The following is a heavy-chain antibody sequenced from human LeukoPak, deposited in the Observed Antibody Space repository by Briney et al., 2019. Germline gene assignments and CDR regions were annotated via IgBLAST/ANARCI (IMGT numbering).Heavy chain of an antibody. Sequence: GASVKVSCKSSGYSFTSYSITRVRQAPGQGLEWVGWINANTGNPTYAQGFTGRFVFSLDTSVSTAYLQISSLKAEDTAVYYCAREVLRFDYWGQGTLVTVSS. CDR2: INANTGNP. CDR3: AREVLRFDY. V-gene: IGHV7-4-1*02. CDR1: GYSFTSYS. J-gene: IGHJ4*02.